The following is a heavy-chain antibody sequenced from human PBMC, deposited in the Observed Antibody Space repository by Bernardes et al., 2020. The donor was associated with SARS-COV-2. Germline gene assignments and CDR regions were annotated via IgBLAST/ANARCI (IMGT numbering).Heavy chain of an antibody. CDR3: ARDSMPYYYDSSGYYPPYYYYGMDG. J-gene: IGHJ6*02. D-gene: IGHD3-22*01. Sequence: GGSLRLSCAASGFTFSSYGMHWVRQAPGKGLEWVAVIWYDGSNKYYADSVKGRFTISRDNSKNTLYLQMNSLRAEDTAVYYCARDSMPYYYDSSGYYPPYYYYGMDGWDQGTTVTVSS. V-gene: IGHV3-33*01. CDR1: GFTFSSYG. CDR2: IWYDGSNK.